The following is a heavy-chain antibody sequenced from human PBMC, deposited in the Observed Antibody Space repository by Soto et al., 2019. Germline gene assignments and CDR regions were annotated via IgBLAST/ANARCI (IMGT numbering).Heavy chain of an antibody. V-gene: IGHV3-23*01. J-gene: IGHJ5*02. D-gene: IGHD6-19*01. CDR2: LSGTGGNT. CDR1: GFTFSSYA. CDR3: AKGASVAGFLGAA. Sequence: EVQLLQSGGDLVQPGGSLRLSCAASGFTFSSYAMSWVRQAPGKGLEWVSSLSGTGGNTEYSASVKGRFTISRDNSKNTLYLQMDSLRGDDTAIYYCAKGASVAGFLGAAWGQGSLVIVSS.